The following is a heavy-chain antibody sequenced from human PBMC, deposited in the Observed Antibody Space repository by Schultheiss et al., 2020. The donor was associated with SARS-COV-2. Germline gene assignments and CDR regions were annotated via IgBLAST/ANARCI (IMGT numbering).Heavy chain of an antibody. V-gene: IGHV3-30*03. CDR2: ISYDGSNK. CDR1: GFTFSSYG. Sequence: GGSLRLSCAASGFTFSSYGMHWVRQAPGKGLEWVAVISYDGSNKYYADSVKGRFTISRDNSKNTLYLQMSSLRAEDTAVYYCPYDSSGYGAFDIWGQGTMVTVSS. J-gene: IGHJ3*02. CDR3: PYDSSGYGAFDI. D-gene: IGHD3-22*01.